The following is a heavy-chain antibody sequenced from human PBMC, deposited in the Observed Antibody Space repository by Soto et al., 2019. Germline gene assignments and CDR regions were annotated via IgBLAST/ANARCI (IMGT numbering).Heavy chain of an antibody. J-gene: IGHJ5*02. D-gene: IGHD2-21*01. Sequence: EVQLLESGGGLVPPGGSLRLSCAASGFIFSGYWMHWVRQAPGKGLVWVSRIKGDGSGISYADSVKGRFTISRDNVKKTLYLQMNSLRAEDTAVYYCARAICGGGRCFLLDLWGQGTLVTVSS. V-gene: IGHV3-74*01. CDR1: GFIFSGYW. CDR2: IKGDGSGI. CDR3: ARAICGGGRCFLLDL.